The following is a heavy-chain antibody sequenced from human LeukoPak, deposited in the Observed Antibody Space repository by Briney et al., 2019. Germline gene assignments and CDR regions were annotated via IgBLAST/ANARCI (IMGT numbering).Heavy chain of an antibody. Sequence: ASVKVSCKASGYTFTGYYMHWVRQAPGQGLEWMGWINPNSGGTNYAQKFQGRVTMTRDTSISTAYMELSRLRSDDTAVYYCAREQMGGDYSNWFDPWGQGTLVTVSS. D-gene: IGHD4-17*01. J-gene: IGHJ5*02. CDR2: INPNSGGT. CDR1: GYTFTGYY. V-gene: IGHV1-2*02. CDR3: AREQMGGDYSNWFDP.